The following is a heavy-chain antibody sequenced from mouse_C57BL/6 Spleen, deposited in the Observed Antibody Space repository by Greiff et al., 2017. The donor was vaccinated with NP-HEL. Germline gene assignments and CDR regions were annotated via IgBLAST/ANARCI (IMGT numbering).Heavy chain of an antibody. V-gene: IGHV6-3*01. D-gene: IGHD3-1*01. Sequence: EVKLMESGGGLVQPGGSMKLSCVASGFTFSNYWMNWVRQSPEKGLEWVAQIRLKSDNYATHYAESVKGRFTISREDSKSSVYLQMNNLRAEDTGIYYCTEGLLPDDWGQGTTLTVSS. CDR1: GFTFSNYW. J-gene: IGHJ2*01. CDR2: IRLKSDNYAT. CDR3: TEGLLPDD.